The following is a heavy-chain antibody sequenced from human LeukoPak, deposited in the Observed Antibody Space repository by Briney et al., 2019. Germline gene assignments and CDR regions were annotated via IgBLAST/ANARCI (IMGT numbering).Heavy chain of an antibody. Sequence: GGSLRLSCAASGFTFSGYEMNWVRQAPGKGLEWVSYIPSSDSTIYYADSVKGRFTVSRDYAKNSLYLQMNSLRVEDTAVYYCAKVAKYFYGPETYYFFEQWGQGTPVTASS. D-gene: IGHD3-10*01. CDR1: GFTFSGYE. J-gene: IGHJ4*02. V-gene: IGHV3-48*03. CDR2: IPSSDSTI. CDR3: AKVAKYFYGPETYYFFEQ.